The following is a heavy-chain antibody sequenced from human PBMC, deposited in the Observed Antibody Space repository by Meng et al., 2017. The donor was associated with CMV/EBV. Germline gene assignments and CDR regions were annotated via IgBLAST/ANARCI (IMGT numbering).Heavy chain of an antibody. Sequence: TCSSYGMHWVRQAPGKGLESVAVISYDGSNKYHADSVKGRFTISRDNSKNTLYLQMNSLRTEDTAVYYCAKDPLPLRLGELSLYYDYWGQGTLVTVSS. CDR2: ISYDGSNK. J-gene: IGHJ4*02. D-gene: IGHD3-16*02. V-gene: IGHV3-30*18. CDR3: AKDPLPLRLGELSLYYDY. CDR1: TCSSYG.